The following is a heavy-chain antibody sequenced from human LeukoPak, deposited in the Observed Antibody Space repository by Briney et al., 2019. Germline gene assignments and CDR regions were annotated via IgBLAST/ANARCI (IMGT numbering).Heavy chain of an antibody. CDR2: IYHTGAT. CDR1: GHSIINSYY. J-gene: IGHJ4*02. V-gene: IGHV4-38-2*02. CDR3: AREAPSKIGHYYHSNTGSVGGSDY. Sequence: PSETLSLTCTVSGHSIINSYYWGWIRQPPGKGLEWIGSIYHTGATYYNPSLKSRVTISVDTSKNQFSLKLSSVTAADTAVYYCAREAPSKIGHYYHSNTGSVGGSDYWGQGTLVTVSS. D-gene: IGHD3-22*01.